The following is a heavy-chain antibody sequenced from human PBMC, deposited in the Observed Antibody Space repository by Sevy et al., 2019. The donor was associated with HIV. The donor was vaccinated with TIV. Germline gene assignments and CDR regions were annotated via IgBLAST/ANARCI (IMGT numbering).Heavy chain of an antibody. CDR2: INPKNGDT. CDR1: GYTFTGYY. Sequence: ASLKVSCKASGYTFTGYYMHWVRQAPGQGLEWMGWINPKNGDTNYAQKFQGRVTMTRDTSISTAYMELTRLRSDDTGLYYCAKERTAYGSGSYYRVFDYWGQGTLVTVSS. J-gene: IGHJ4*02. CDR3: AKERTAYGSGSYYRVFDY. D-gene: IGHD3-10*01. V-gene: IGHV1-2*02.